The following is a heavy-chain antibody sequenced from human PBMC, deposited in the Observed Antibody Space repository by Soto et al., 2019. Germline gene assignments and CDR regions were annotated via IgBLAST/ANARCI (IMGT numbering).Heavy chain of an antibody. Sequence: QVQLVESGGGVVQPGRSLRLSCAASGFTFSSYAMHWVRQAPGKGLEWVAVISYDGSNKYYADSVKGRFTISRDNSKNTLYLQMNSLRAEDTAVYYCATQEEGLEWLFTLNDAFDIRGQGTMVTVSS. CDR1: GFTFSSYA. V-gene: IGHV3-30-3*01. D-gene: IGHD3-3*01. J-gene: IGHJ3*02. CDR2: ISYDGSNK. CDR3: ATQEEGLEWLFTLNDAFDI.